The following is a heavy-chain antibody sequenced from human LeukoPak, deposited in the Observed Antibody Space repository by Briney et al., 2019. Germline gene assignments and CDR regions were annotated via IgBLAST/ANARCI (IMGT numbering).Heavy chain of an antibody. CDR1: GGSISSGDYY. CDR2: IYYSGST. D-gene: IGHD2-15*01. J-gene: IGHJ4*02. CDR3: ASYTHCSGGSCYLRGFDY. Sequence: SETLSLTCTVSGGSISSGDYYWSWIRQPPGKGLEWIGYIYYSGSTYYNPSLKSRVTISVDTSKNQFFLKLSSVTAADTAVYYCASYTHCSGGSCYLRGFDYWGQGTLVTVSS. V-gene: IGHV4-30-4*01.